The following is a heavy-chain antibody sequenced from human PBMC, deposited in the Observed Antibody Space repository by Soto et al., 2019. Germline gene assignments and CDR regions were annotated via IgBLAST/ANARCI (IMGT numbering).Heavy chain of an antibody. Sequence: SETLSLTCTVSGGSISSYYWIWIRQPPGKGLEWIGYIYYSGSTNYNPSLKSRVTISVDTSKNQFSLKLSSVTAADTAVYYCASQYSSSFDYWGQGTLVTVSS. D-gene: IGHD6-13*01. J-gene: IGHJ4*02. CDR1: GGSISSYY. CDR3: ASQYSSSFDY. CDR2: IYYSGST. V-gene: IGHV4-59*01.